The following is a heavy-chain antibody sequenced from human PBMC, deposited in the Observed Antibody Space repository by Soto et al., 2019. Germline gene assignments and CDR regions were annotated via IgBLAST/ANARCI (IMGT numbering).Heavy chain of an antibody. J-gene: IGHJ4*02. V-gene: IGHV4-61*08. CDR2: IYYIGST. D-gene: IGHD6-19*01. CDR3: ARGDRPSSGDIDS. Sequence: PSETLSLTCTVSGGSVSAASVSSGDYYWNWIRQPPGRGLEWLGYIYYIGSTNYNPSLKSRVTISVDSSKKQFSLKLTSVTAAETAVYYCARGDRPSSGDIDSWGQGTQGTVSS. CDR1: GGSVSAASVSSGDYY.